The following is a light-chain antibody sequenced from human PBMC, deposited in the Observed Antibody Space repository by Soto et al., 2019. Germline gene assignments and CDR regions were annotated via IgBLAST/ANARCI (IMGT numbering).Light chain of an antibody. V-gene: IGKV3-11*01. Sequence: EVVLTQSPATLSLSPGDRATLSCRASQSVDRYLAWYQQKPGQAPRLLIFDTYNRATGIPARFIGSGSGTDFTLTISSLEPEDVAIYYCQQRDNGVTFGGGTKV. CDR1: QSVDRY. J-gene: IGKJ4*01. CDR3: QQRDNGVT. CDR2: DTY.